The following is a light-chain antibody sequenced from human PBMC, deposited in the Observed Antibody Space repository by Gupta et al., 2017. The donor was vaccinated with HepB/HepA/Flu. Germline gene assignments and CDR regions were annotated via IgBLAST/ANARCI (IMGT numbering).Light chain of an antibody. J-gene: IGLJ3*02. Sequence: QSALTQPASVSGSPGQSITISCTGSSSDVGNYNFVCWYQHHPGKAPKLMIYEVSKRPSGIANRFSGSKSGNTASLTISGLQEEDDADYYCCSDAGSSSWVFGGGTKLTVL. CDR2: EVS. V-gene: IGLV2-23*02. CDR1: SSDVGNYNF. CDR3: CSDAGSSSWV.